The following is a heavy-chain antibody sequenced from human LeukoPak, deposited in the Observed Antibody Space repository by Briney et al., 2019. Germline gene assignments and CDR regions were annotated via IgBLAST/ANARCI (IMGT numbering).Heavy chain of an antibody. CDR1: GFTFRNYW. CDR3: ARMGSLMVTANDGFDI. V-gene: IGHV3-7*03. Sequence: GGSLRLSCAASGFTFRNYWMSWVRQAPGKGLEWVANIQQDGSVQYYVDSVKGRFTISRDNAKNSLFLQMSSLRAEDTALYHCARMGSLMVTANDGFDIWGHGTKVTVSS. CDR2: IQQDGSVQ. D-gene: IGHD2-21*02. J-gene: IGHJ3*02.